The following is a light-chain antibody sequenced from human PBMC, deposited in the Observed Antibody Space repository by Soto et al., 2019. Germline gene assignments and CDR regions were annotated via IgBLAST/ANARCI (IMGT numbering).Light chain of an antibody. CDR3: QSWDSNTEV. CDR2: QDT. Sequence: SYELTQPPSLSVSPGQTASIPCSGDKLGDKYVCWYQQKPGQSPVLVIYQDTKRPSGIPERFSGSNSGNTATLTISATQAMDEADYYCQSWDSNTEVFGTGTKLTVL. V-gene: IGLV3-1*01. CDR1: KLGDKY. J-gene: IGLJ1*01.